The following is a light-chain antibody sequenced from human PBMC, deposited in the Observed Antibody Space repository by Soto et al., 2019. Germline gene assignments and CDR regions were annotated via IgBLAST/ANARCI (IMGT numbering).Light chain of an antibody. CDR2: ATS. V-gene: IGKV3-20*01. Sequence: LVLTQSPGTLSLSPGERATLSCRTTQIISSTYLAWYQQKPGQAPRLLIYATSSRATGISDRFSGSGSGTDFTLAISRLEPEDSAVYYCQQFGSKTFGQGTKLEIK. J-gene: IGKJ2*01. CDR1: QIISSTY. CDR3: QQFGSKT.